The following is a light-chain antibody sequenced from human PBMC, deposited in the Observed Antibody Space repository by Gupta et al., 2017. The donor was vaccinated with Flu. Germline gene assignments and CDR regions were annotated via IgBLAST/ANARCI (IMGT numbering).Light chain of an antibody. CDR1: QSISSW. J-gene: IGKJ4*01. V-gene: IGKV1-5*03. CDR3: QQYNSYPLT. Sequence: DIQMTQSPSTLSASVGDRVTITCRASQSISSWLAWYQQKPGKAPKLLIYKASSLESGVTSRFSGSGSGTEFTLTTSSLQPDDFATYYCQQYNSYPLTFGGGTKVEIK. CDR2: KAS.